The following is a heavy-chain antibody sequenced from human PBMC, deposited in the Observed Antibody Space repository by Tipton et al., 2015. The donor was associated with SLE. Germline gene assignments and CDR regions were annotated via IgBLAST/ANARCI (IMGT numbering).Heavy chain of an antibody. CDR3: ARRRAISAVDV. V-gene: IGHV4-34*01. CDR1: GGSFSGYY. J-gene: IGHJ6*02. Sequence: TLSLTCAVYGGSFSGYYWSWIRQPPGKGLEWIGEINHSGSTNYNPSLKSRVTISVDTSKNQFSLKLSSVTAADTAVYYCARRRAISAVDVWGQGTTVTVSS. CDR2: INHSGST. D-gene: IGHD3-3*02.